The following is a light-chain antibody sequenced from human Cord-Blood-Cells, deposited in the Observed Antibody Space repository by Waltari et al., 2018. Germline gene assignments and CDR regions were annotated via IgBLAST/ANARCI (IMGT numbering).Light chain of an antibody. CDR3: SSYTSSSTLGV. CDR1: STDVGRYNY. CDR2: DVS. V-gene: IGLV2-14*01. Sequence: QSALTQPASVSASPGQSITISCTRTSTDVGRYNYVPWYQQHPGKAPKLMIYDVSNRPSGVSNRFSGSKSGNTASLTISGLQAEDEADYYCSSYTSSSTLGVFGTGTKVTVL. J-gene: IGLJ1*01.